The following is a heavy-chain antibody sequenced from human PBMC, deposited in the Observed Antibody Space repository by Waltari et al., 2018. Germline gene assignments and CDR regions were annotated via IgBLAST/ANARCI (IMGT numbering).Heavy chain of an antibody. Sequence: EVQLVESGGGLVKPGGSLRLSCAASGFTFSSYSMNWVRQAPGKGLEWVASIRSSSSYIDYEDSVKGRFTIARDNAKNSLYLQMNSLRAEDTAVYYCARDPTLYYDFWSGYFHVYYFDYWGQGTLVTVSS. D-gene: IGHD3-3*01. CDR1: GFTFSSYS. CDR3: ARDPTLYYDFWSGYFHVYYFDY. J-gene: IGHJ4*02. CDR2: IRSSSSYI. V-gene: IGHV3-21*01.